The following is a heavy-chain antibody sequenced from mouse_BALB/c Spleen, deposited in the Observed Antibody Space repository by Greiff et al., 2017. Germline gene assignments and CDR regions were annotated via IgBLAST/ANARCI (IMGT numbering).Heavy chain of an antibody. V-gene: IGHV1S132*01. CDR1: GYTFTSYW. J-gene: IGHJ1*01. Sequence: VQLQQSGAELVKPGASVKLSCKTSGYTFTSYWIQWVKQRPGQGLGWIGEIFPGTGTTYYNEKFKGKATLTIDTSSSTAYMQLSSLTSEDSAVYFCARGRSTMITTEYFDVWGAGTTVTVSS. CDR3: ARGRSTMITTEYFDV. CDR2: IFPGTGTT. D-gene: IGHD2-4*01.